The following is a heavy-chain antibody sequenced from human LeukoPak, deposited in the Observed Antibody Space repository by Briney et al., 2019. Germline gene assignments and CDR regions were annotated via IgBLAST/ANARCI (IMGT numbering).Heavy chain of an antibody. D-gene: IGHD6-19*01. CDR1: GFTFDDYT. Sequence: GGSLRLSCAASGFTFDDYTMHWVRQAPGKGLEWISGISWNSDNIGYADSVKGRFTISRDNAKNSLYLQMNSLRAEDTAVYYCARDYPYSSGRYHPDYWGQGTLVTVSS. V-gene: IGHV3-9*01. CDR2: ISWNSDNI. J-gene: IGHJ4*02. CDR3: ARDYPYSSGRYHPDY.